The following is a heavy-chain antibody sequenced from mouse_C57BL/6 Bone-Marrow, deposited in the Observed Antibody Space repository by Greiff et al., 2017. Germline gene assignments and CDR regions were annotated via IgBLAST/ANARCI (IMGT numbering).Heavy chain of an antibody. CDR3: ARSIYYYGSSYDWFAY. CDR2: IDPANGNT. J-gene: IGHJ3*01. D-gene: IGHD1-1*01. Sequence: LVGSVAELVRPGASVKLSCTASGFNIKNTYMHWVKQRPEQGLEWIGRIDPANGNTKYAPKFQGKATITADTSSNTAYLQLSSLTSEDTAIYYCARSIYYYGSSYDWFAYWGQGTLVTVSA. V-gene: IGHV14-3*01. CDR1: GFNIKNTY.